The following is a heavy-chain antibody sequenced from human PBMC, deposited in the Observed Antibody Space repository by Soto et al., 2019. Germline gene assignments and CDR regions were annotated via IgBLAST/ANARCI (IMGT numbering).Heavy chain of an antibody. J-gene: IGHJ4*02. V-gene: IGHV4-59*01. Sequence: KPSETLSLTCSVSGGSMINYYGILGRQTPEKGLEWIGYTYYSGTSNYNSSLKSRVTISVDTSKNQFSLKLSSVTAADTATYYCVRSGHSFGGVSWGLGTLVTVSS. D-gene: IGHD3-16*01. CDR2: TYYSGTS. CDR1: GGSMINYY. CDR3: VRSGHSFGGVS.